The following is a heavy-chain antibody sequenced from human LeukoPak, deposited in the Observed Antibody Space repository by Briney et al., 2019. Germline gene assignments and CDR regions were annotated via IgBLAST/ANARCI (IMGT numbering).Heavy chain of an antibody. Sequence: GFLRLSCAASGLTVSSNYMTWVRQAPGEGLEWVSVIYSGGSTYYADSVKGRFTISRDNYKNTVYLQMNSLRVEDTAVYYCARDPYNWNYIDYWGQGTLVTVSS. CDR2: IYSGGST. D-gene: IGHD1-1*01. J-gene: IGHJ4*02. V-gene: IGHV3-66*02. CDR3: ARDPYNWNYIDY. CDR1: GLTVSSNY.